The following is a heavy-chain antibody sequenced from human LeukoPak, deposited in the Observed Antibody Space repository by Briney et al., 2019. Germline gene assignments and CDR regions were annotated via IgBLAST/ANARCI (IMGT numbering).Heavy chain of an antibody. J-gene: IGHJ4*02. D-gene: IGHD1-26*01. Sequence: GGSLTLSCAPSAFTFSDSYISWIRQPPGNGLEWLSYITTYTTYADSVKGRFTISRDNAKNSLDLQMDSLRADDTAVYYCARAGGSYTFDYWGQGTLVTVSS. CDR3: ARAGGSYTFDY. CDR1: AFTFSDSY. V-gene: IGHV3-11*05. CDR2: ITTYT.